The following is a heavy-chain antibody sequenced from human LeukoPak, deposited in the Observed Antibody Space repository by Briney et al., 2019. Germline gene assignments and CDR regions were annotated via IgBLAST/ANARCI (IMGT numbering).Heavy chain of an antibody. D-gene: IGHD3-22*01. CDR3: ARVGRENYYDSSYYYYMDV. CDR1: GFTFSSYA. Sequence: GGSLRLSCAASGFTFSSYAMHWVRQAPGKGLEWVAVISYDGSNKYYADSVKGRFTISRDNSKNTLYLQMNSLGAEDTAVYYCARVGRENYYDSSYYYYMDVWGKGTTVTVSS. J-gene: IGHJ6*03. V-gene: IGHV3-30*01. CDR2: ISYDGSNK.